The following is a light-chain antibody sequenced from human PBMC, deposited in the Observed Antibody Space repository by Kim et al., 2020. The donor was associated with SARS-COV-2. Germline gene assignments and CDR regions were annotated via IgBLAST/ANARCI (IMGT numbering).Light chain of an antibody. V-gene: IGKV3-15*01. J-gene: IGKJ1*01. CDR3: QQYNNWPWT. Sequence: VSPGERATLACRADQNIGTYLAWYQQKPGQAPRFLISGASTRATGVPARFTGSGSGTEFTLTISSLQSEDFAVYHCQQYNNWPWTFGQGTKVDIK. CDR2: GAS. CDR1: QNIGTY.